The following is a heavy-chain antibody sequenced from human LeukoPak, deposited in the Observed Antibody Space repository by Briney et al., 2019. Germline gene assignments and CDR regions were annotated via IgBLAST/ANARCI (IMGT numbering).Heavy chain of an antibody. V-gene: IGHV4-34*01. Sequence: PSETLSLTCAVYGGSFSGYYWSWIRQPPGKGLEWIGYISYSGSTYYNPSLKSRVTISVDTSKNQFSLKLSSVTAADTAVYYCAGTGEALSGYGFGWFDPWGQGTLVTVSS. CDR3: AGTGEALSGYGFGWFDP. J-gene: IGHJ5*02. D-gene: IGHD5-12*01. CDR1: GGSFSGYY. CDR2: ISYSGST.